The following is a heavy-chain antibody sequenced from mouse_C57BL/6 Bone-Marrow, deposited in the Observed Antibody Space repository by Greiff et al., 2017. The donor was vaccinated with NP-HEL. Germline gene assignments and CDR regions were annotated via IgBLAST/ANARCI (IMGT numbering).Heavy chain of an antibody. CDR3: ARGTFRDYYAMDY. Sequence: QVQLQQSGAELAKPGASVKLSCKASGYTFTSYWMHWVKQRPGQGLEWIGYINPSSGYTKYNQKFKDKATLTADKSSSTAYMQLSSLTYEDSAVYYCARGTFRDYYAMDYWGQGTSVTVSS. CDR2: INPSSGYT. CDR1: GYTFTSYW. D-gene: IGHD3-2*02. V-gene: IGHV1-7*01. J-gene: IGHJ4*01.